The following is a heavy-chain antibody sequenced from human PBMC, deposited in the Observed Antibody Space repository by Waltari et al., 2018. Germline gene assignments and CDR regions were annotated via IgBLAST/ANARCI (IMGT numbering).Heavy chain of an antibody. D-gene: IGHD5-12*01. Sequence: QVQLQESGPGLVKPSQTLSLTCTVSGGSISSGSYYWSWIRTPAGKGLEWIGRIYTSGSTNYNPSLKSRVTISVDTSKNQFSLKLSSVTAADTAVYYCAREKEMATSNHDAFDIWGQGTMVTVSS. J-gene: IGHJ3*02. CDR1: GGSISSGSYY. CDR3: AREKEMATSNHDAFDI. V-gene: IGHV4-61*02. CDR2: IYTSGST.